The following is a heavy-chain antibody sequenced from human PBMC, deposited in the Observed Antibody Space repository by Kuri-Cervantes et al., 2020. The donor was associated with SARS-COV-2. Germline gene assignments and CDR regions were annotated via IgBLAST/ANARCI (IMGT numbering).Heavy chain of an antibody. CDR1: GFTVSSNY. J-gene: IGHJ4*02. CDR3: AKGSDCGGNSGIDY. CDR2: ISGSGGST. V-gene: IGHV3-23*01. D-gene: IGHD4-23*01. Sequence: GGSLRLSCAASGFTVSSNYMSWVRQAPGKGLEWVSAISGSGGSTYYADSVKGRFTISRDNSKNTLYLQMNSLRAEDTAVYYCAKGSDCGGNSGIDYWGQGTLVTVTS.